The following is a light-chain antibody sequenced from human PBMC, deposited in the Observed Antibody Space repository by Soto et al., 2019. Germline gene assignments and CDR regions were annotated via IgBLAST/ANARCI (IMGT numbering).Light chain of an antibody. J-gene: IGKJ1*01. Sequence: DIQMTQSPSTLSGSVGDRVTITCRASQTISSWLAWYQQKPGKAPKVLIYHASNLQSGVPSRFSGSGSGTEFTLTISSLQPDDFATYYCQQYSSHSWTFGQGTKVDIK. CDR1: QTISSW. V-gene: IGKV1-5*01. CDR2: HAS. CDR3: QQYSSHSWT.